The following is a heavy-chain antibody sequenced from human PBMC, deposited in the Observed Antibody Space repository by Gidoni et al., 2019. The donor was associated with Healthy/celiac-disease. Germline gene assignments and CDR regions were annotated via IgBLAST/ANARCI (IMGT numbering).Heavy chain of an antibody. J-gene: IGHJ4*02. CDR3: ARDLSPEWELRKGDYFDY. Sequence: QVQLVESGGGVVTPGTSRGPPCAACGVSSGCQCVHWVRHAPGKGLEWVAVIWYDGSNKYYADSVKGRFTISRDNSKNTLYLQMNSLRAEDTAVYYCARDLSPEWELRKGDYFDYWGQGTLVTVSS. V-gene: IGHV3-33*01. D-gene: IGHD1-26*01. CDR2: IWYDGSNK. CDR1: GVSSGCQC.